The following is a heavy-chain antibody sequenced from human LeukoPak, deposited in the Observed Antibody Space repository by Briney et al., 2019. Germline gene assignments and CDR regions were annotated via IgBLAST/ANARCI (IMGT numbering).Heavy chain of an antibody. J-gene: IGHJ5*02. Sequence: GASVKVSCKASGYTFTGYYMHWVRQAPGQGLEWMGWINPNSGGTNYAQKFQGRVTMTRDTSISTAYMELSRLRSDDTAVYYCARELAAAGNRFGGFDPWGQGTLVTVSS. CDR2: INPNSGGT. V-gene: IGHV1-2*02. CDR3: ARELAAAGNRFGGFDP. D-gene: IGHD6-13*01. CDR1: GYTFTGYY.